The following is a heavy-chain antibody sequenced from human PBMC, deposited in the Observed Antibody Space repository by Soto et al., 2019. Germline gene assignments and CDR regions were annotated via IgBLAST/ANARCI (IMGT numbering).Heavy chain of an antibody. D-gene: IGHD6-19*01. V-gene: IGHV3-21*01. CDR3: ARGPQCRLESLSGMDV. CDR1: LFTFSNNS. J-gene: IGHJ6*02. Sequence: PAVPLRLSSAASLFTFSNNSHPCVREASGLWRKWVSSIISWSSYIYYTDSVKGLFHISRDNAKNSLYLQMNSLRAEDTAVYYCARGPQCRLESLSGMDVWGQGTRVTVSS. CDR2: IISWSSYI.